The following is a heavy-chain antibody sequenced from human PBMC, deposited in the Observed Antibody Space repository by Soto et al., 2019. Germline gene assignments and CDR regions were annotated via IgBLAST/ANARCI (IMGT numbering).Heavy chain of an antibody. CDR1: GGSISGYY. D-gene: IGHD6-19*01. J-gene: IGHJ6*02. Sequence: PSETLSLTCTVSGGSISGYYWSWIRQAPGKRLEWIGYIDYYGSTNYNPSLKSRVTISVDTSKNQFSLKLSSVTAADTAVYYCARPTRQWLGLRYYYGMDVWGQGTTVTVSS. V-gene: IGHV4-59*12. CDR2: IDYYGST. CDR3: ARPTRQWLGLRYYYGMDV.